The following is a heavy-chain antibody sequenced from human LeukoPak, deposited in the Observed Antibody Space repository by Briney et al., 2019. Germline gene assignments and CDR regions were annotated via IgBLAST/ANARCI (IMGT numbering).Heavy chain of an antibody. J-gene: IGHJ4*02. CDR1: GFTFSSYG. D-gene: IGHD5-18*01. V-gene: IGHV3-30*18. CDR3: AKEGRRGYSYGPLDY. CDR2: ISYDGSNK. Sequence: GGSLRLSCAASGFTFSSYGMHWVRQAPGKGLEWVAVISYDGSNKYYADSVKGRFTISRDNSKNTLYLQMNSLRAEDTAVYYCAKEGRRGYSYGPLDYWGQGTLVTVSS.